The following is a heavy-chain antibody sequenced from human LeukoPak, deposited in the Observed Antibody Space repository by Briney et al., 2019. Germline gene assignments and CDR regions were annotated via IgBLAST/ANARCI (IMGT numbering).Heavy chain of an antibody. J-gene: IGHJ4*02. Sequence: SETLSLTCTVSGGSISSDYWSWIRQPPGKGLEWIGYIYYSGSTNYNPSLKSRVTISVDTSKNQFSLKLSSVTAEDTAVYYCARGSYYYGSGSYYNTDDHDYWGQGTLVTVSS. CDR3: ARGSYYYGSGSYYNTDDHDY. V-gene: IGHV4-59*01. D-gene: IGHD3-10*01. CDR2: IYYSGST. CDR1: GGSISSDY.